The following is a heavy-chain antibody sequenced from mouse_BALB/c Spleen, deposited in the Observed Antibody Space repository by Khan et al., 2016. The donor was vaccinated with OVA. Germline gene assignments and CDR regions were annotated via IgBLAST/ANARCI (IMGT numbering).Heavy chain of an antibody. J-gene: IGHJ4*01. CDR2: ISSGGHYT. D-gene: IGHD2-2*01. CDR3: ARSLVDYYGMYY. V-gene: IGHV5-9-3*01. Sequence: EVELVESGGGVVKPGGSLKLSCSASGLTYRSFAMSWVRQTPEKRLERVATISSGGHYTFYPDSVKGRFTISRDNATNTLYMQSRSLRTEDMALYYCARSLVDYYGMYYWGQGTSVTVSS. CDR1: GLTYRSFA.